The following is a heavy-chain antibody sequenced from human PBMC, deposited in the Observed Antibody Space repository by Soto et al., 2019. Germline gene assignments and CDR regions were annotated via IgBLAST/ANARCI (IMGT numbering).Heavy chain of an antibody. CDR1: GGSISSYY. J-gene: IGHJ6*03. D-gene: IGHD6-13*01. CDR2: IYYSGST. V-gene: IGHV4-59*08. CDR3: ARRRLAAAAYFSRSYYYYYMDV. Sequence: PSETLSLTCTVSGGSISSYYWSWIRQPPGKGLEWIGYIYYSGSTNYNPSLKSRVTISVDTSKNQFSLKLSSVTAADTAVYYCARRRLAAAAYFSRSYYYYYMDVWGKGTTVTVSS.